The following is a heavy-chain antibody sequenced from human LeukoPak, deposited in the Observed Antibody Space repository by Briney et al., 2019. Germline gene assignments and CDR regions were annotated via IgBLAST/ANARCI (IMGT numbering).Heavy chain of an antibody. Sequence: TSETLSLTCTVSGGSTSSYYWSWIRQPAGKGLEWIGRIYTSGSTNYNPSLKSRVTISIDTSKNQFSLKLNSVTAADTAVYYCARDRGYSYAFDYWGQGTLVTVSS. CDR2: IYTSGST. V-gene: IGHV4-4*07. CDR3: ARDRGYSYAFDY. CDR1: GGSTSSYY. D-gene: IGHD5-18*01. J-gene: IGHJ4*02.